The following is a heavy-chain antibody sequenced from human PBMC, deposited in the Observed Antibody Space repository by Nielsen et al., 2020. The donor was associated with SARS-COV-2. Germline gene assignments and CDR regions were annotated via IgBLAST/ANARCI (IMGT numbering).Heavy chain of an antibody. V-gene: IGHV3-21*01. D-gene: IGHD6-13*01. CDR3: ARGGYSSSWYRGWFDP. Sequence: GESLKISCAASGFTFSSYSMNWVRQAPGKGLEWVSSISSSSSYIYYADSVKGRFTISRDNAKNSLYLQMNSLRAEDTAVYYCARGGYSSSWYRGWFDPWGQGTLVTVSS. J-gene: IGHJ5*02. CDR1: GFTFSSYS. CDR2: ISSSSSYI.